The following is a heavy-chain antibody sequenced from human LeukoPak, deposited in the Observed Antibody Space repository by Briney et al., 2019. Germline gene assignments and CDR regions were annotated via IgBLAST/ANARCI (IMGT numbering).Heavy chain of an antibody. CDR3: ARAYRDAFDI. CDR2: ISHSSSYI. Sequence: GGSLRLSCAASGFTFSSYSMHWVRQAPGKGLEWVSSISHSSSYIYYADSVKGRFTISRDNAKNSLYLQMNSLRAEDTAVYYCARAYRDAFDIWGQETMVTVSS. J-gene: IGHJ3*02. CDR1: GFTFSSYS. V-gene: IGHV3-21*01.